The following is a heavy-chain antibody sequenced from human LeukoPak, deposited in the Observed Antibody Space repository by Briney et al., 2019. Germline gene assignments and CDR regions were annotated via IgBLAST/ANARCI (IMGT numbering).Heavy chain of an antibody. CDR1: GFTFSNYW. V-gene: IGHV3-7*01. CDR3: ARDWTYSSSWYGGDY. D-gene: IGHD6-13*01. CDR2: IKQDGSEK. J-gene: IGHJ4*02. Sequence: PGGSLRLSCAASGFTFSNYWMSWVRQAPGKGLEGVANIKQDGSEKYYVDSVKGRCTIARDNAKNSLYLQMNSLRAEDTAVYYCARDWTYSSSWYGGDYWGQGTLVTVSS.